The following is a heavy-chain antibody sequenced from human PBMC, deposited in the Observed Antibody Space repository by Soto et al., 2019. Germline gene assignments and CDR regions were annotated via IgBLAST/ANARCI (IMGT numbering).Heavy chain of an antibody. CDR1: GFTFSSYG. CDR3: AREEDAALHD. J-gene: IGHJ4*02. D-gene: IGHD6-6*01. V-gene: IGHV3-33*01. Sequence: QVQLVESGGGVVQPGRSLRLSCAASGFTFSSYGMHWVRQAPGKGLEWVAVIWYDGSNKYYADSVKGRFTISRDNSKNALYLQMNSMRAEDTAVYYYAREEDAALHDWGQGALVTVSS. CDR2: IWYDGSNK.